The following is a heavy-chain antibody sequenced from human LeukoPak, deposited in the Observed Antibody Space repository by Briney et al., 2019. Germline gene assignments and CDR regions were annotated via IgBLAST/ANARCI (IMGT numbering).Heavy chain of an antibody. CDR1: GGSISSYY. D-gene: IGHD5-18*01. CDR2: ISSSGATI. J-gene: IGHJ3*02. V-gene: IGHV3-11*01. CDR3: ARDRGYSYGLDAFDI. Sequence: LSLTCTVSGGSISSYYWSWIRQPPGKGLEWVSYISSSGATIDYADSVKGRFTISRDNAKNSLYLQMNSLRAEDAAVYYCARDRGYSYGLDAFDIWGQGTTVTVSS.